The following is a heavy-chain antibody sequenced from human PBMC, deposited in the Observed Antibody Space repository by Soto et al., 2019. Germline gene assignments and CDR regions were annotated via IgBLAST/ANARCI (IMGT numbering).Heavy chain of an antibody. CDR1: GYTFTSYG. V-gene: IGHV1-18*04. Sequence: ASVKVSCKASGYTFTSYGISWVRQAPGQGLEWMGWISAYNGNTNYAQKLQGKVTMTTDTSTSTAYMELRSLRSDDTAVDYCARDHGIPSWGLFMNWFDPWGQGTLVTVSS. D-gene: IGHD7-27*01. CDR2: ISAYNGNT. J-gene: IGHJ5*02. CDR3: ARDHGIPSWGLFMNWFDP.